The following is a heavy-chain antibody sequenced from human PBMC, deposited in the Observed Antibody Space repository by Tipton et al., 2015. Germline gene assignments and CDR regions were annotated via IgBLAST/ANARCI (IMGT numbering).Heavy chain of an antibody. CDR3: ARDLEHGMDV. CDR1: GFVVSHNY. CDR2: INSASSP. V-gene: IGHV3-53*01. J-gene: IGHJ6*02. Sequence: SLRLSCAASGFVVSHNYMNWVRQAPGKGLEWVSVINSASSPNYADSVKGRFTISRDTSRNTIYLQMNSLRVEDTAVYFCARDLEHGMDVWGQGTTVTVS.